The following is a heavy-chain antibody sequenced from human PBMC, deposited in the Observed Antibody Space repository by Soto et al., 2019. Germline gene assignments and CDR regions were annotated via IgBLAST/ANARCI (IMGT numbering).Heavy chain of an antibody. D-gene: IGHD6-19*01. CDR2: ISGSGGST. CDR1: GFTFSSYA. J-gene: IGHJ6*02. CDR3: GAVAGTSYGMDV. Sequence: LRLSCAASGFTFSSYAMSWVRQAPGKGLEWVSAISGSGGSTYYADSVKGRFTISRDNSKNTLYLQMNSLRAEDTAVYYCGAVAGTSYGMDVWGQGTTVTVSS. V-gene: IGHV3-23*01.